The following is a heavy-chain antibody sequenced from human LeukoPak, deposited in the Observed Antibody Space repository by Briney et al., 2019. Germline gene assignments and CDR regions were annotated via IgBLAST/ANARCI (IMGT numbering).Heavy chain of an antibody. CDR2: ITSSNSHR. J-gene: IGHJ4*02. D-gene: IGHD1-26*01. Sequence: GGSLRLSCAASGFIFSTYSMNWVRQAPGKGLEWVSSITSSNSHRFYADSVKGRFTISRDNAKNSLYLQMNTLRAEDTAVYFCASEGVVGATAHFDYWGQGTLVTVSS. CDR1: GFIFSTYS. CDR3: ASEGVVGATAHFDY. V-gene: IGHV3-21*06.